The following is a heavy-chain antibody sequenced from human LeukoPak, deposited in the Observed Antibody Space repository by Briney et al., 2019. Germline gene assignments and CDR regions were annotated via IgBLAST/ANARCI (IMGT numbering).Heavy chain of an antibody. V-gene: IGHV4-39*01. J-gene: IGHJ4*02. Sequence: SETLSLTCTVSGGSISSSSYYWGWIRQPPGKGLERIGSIYYSGSTYYNPSLKSRVTISVDTSKNQFSLKLSSVTAADTAVYYCARLLGSYGSGYFDYWGQGTLVTVSS. CDR3: ARLLGSYGSGYFDY. CDR2: IYYSGST. D-gene: IGHD3-10*01. CDR1: GGSISSSSYY.